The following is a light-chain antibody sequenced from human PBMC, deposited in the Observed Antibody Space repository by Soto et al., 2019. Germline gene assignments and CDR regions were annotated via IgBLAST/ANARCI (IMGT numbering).Light chain of an antibody. CDR1: SSDVGTHNY. CDR3: NSYTTTSTVV. V-gene: IGLV2-14*01. Sequence: QSALTQPASVSGSPGQSITISCTGTSSDVGTHNYVSWYQQHPGKAPKLMIYGVSNRPSGIPNRFSGSKSGNTASLTISGLQAEDEADYYCNSYTTTSTVVFGGGTQLTVL. CDR2: GVS. J-gene: IGLJ7*01.